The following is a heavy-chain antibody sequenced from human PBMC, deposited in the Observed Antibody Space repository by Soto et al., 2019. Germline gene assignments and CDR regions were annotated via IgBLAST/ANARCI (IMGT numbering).Heavy chain of an antibody. V-gene: IGHV3-23*01. Sequence: EVQLLESGGGLVQPGGSLRLSCAASGFTFSSYAMSWVRQAPGKGLEWVSAISGSGGSAYYADSVKGRFTISRDNSKNTLYLQMNSLRAEDTAVYYCSRAYYYDSSGYLQTKTDAFDICGQGKMVTVSS. D-gene: IGHD3-22*01. J-gene: IGHJ3*02. CDR1: GFTFSSYA. CDR3: SRAYYYDSSGYLQTKTDAFDI. CDR2: ISGSGGSA.